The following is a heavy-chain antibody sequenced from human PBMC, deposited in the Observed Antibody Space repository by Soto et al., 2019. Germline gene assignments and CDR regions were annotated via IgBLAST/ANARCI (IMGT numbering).Heavy chain of an antibody. J-gene: IGHJ4*02. CDR2: INSYNGVT. CDR1: GYNLTNYG. Sequence: QVQLVQAGAEVKKPGASVKVSCKASGYNLTNYGISWVRQAPGQGLQWMGWINSYNGVTNNAHNFQDRISMTTDTATRTAYLELRSLRSDDTAVYYCEQHPYKYGYFDYWGQGSLVTVYS. V-gene: IGHV1-18*01. CDR3: EQHPYKYGYFDY. D-gene: IGHD6-13*01.